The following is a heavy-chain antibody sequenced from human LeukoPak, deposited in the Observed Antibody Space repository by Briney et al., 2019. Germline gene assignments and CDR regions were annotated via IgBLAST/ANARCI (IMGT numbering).Heavy chain of an antibody. CDR1: GGSLSNYY. J-gene: IGHJ4*02. CDR2: IDHSGST. CDR3: ARLKATVSIHAYFDS. V-gene: IGHV4-59*01. Sequence: SETLSLTCTVSGGSLSNYYWSWIRQPPGKGLEWIGYIDHSGSTNYNPSLKSRVSISSDTSKNQFSLELSSVTAADTAVYYCARLKATVSIHAYFDSWGQGTLVTVSS. D-gene: IGHD4-17*01.